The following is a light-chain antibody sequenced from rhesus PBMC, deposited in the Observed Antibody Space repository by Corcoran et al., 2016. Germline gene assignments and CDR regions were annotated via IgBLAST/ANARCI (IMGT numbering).Light chain of an antibody. Sequence: EIVMTQSPATLALSPGERATLSCRASQSVSSYLAWSQQTPGQAPRLLIYGPSRRATGIPDRFSGSGSGTEFTLTISSLEPEDVGVYCCLQSSNWPLTFGGGTKVEIK. CDR3: LQSSNWPLT. J-gene: IGKJ4*01. CDR2: GPS. CDR1: QSVSSY. V-gene: IGKV3-24*04.